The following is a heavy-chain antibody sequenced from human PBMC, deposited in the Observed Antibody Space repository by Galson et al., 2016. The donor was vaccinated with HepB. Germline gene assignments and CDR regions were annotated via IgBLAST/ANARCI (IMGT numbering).Heavy chain of an antibody. D-gene: IGHD4-11*01. Sequence: SLRLSCAASGFTFSDYYMSWIRQAPGKGLEWVSSISSSRSYTNYADSVKGRFTISRDNARNSLYLQMNSLRAVDTAVYYCARHGSNSYYYMDVGGKGTTVTVSS. CDR3: ARHGSNSYYYMDV. CDR2: ISSSRSYT. V-gene: IGHV3-11*06. J-gene: IGHJ6*03. CDR1: GFTFSDYY.